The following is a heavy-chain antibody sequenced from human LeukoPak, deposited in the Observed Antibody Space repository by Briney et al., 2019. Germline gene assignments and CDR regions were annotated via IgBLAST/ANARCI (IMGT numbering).Heavy chain of an antibody. J-gene: IGHJ4*02. Sequence: GGSLRLSCAASGFTFSDYYRTWIRQAPGKGLEGVSYISSSGSTIYYADSVKGRFTISRDNTKNSLYLQMNSLRAEDTAVYYCARDRDAGHSSGWGFDYWGQGSLVTVSS. CDR2: ISSSGSTI. V-gene: IGHV3-11*04. CDR1: GFTFSDYY. D-gene: IGHD6-19*01. CDR3: ARDRDAGHSSGWGFDY.